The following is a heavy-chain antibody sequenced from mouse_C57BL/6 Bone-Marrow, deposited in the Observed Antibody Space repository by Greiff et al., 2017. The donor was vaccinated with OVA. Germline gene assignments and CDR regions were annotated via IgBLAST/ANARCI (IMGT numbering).Heavy chain of an antibody. CDR2: IYPRSGNT. CDR3: ARSGVTTVVEGY. CDR1: GYTFTSYG. V-gene: IGHV1-81*01. Sequence: VNVVESGAELARPGASVKLSCKASGYTFTSYGISWVKQRTGQGLEWIGEIYPRSGNTYYNEKFKGKATLTADKSSSTAYMELRSLTSEDSAVYFCARSGVTTVVEGYWGQGTTLTVSS. D-gene: IGHD1-1*01. J-gene: IGHJ2*01.